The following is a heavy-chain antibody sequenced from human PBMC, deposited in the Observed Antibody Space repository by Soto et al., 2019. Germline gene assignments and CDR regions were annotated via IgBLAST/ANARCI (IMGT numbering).Heavy chain of an antibody. J-gene: IGHJ6*04. D-gene: IGHD2-2*01. Sequence: QVTLKESGPVLVKPTETLTLTCTVSGFSLSNARMGVSWIRQPPGKALEWLAHIFSNDEKSYSTSLKSRLTLSKDTSKSQVVLTMTNMDPVDTATYYCARINVVVPAAPTRDVWGKGTTVTVSS. V-gene: IGHV2-26*01. CDR3: ARINVVVPAAPTRDV. CDR1: GFSLSNARMG. CDR2: IFSNDEK.